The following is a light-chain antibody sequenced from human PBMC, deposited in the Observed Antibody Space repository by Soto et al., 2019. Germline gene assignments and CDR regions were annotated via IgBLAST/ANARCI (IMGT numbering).Light chain of an antibody. CDR1: QSISSS. CDR2: GVS. CDR3: QQSYTAPSIT. J-gene: IGKJ5*01. V-gene: IGKV1-39*01. Sequence: DIQMTQSPSSLSASLGDKVTITFRASQSISSSLNWYQQKSGKAPNLLIYGVSRLQGGVPSRFSGSGSGTDFTLSISSLQPEDFATYYCQQSYTAPSITFGQGTRLEI.